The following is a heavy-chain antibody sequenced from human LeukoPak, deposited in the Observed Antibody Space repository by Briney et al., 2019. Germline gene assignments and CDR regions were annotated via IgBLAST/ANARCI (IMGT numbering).Heavy chain of an antibody. J-gene: IGHJ4*02. D-gene: IGHD3-16*02. CDR3: AGGYVWGSYRPLDY. V-gene: IGHV4-34*01. Sequence: PSETLSLTCAVYGGSFSGYYWSWIRQPQGKGLEWIGEINHSGSTNYNPSLKSRVTISVDTSKNQFSLKLSSVTAADTAVYYCAGGYVWGSYRPLDYWGQGTLVTVSS. CDR1: GGSFSGYY. CDR2: INHSGST.